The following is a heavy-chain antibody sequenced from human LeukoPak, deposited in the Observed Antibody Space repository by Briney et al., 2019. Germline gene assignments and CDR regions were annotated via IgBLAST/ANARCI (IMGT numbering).Heavy chain of an antibody. CDR2: IRSKAYGGTT. J-gene: IGHJ4*02. CDR3: TRSYMAPGTPWYFDY. Sequence: GGSLRLSCTASGFTFGDYTMSWVRQAPGKGLGWVGFIRSKAYGGTTEYAASVKGRFTISRDDSKSIAYLQMNSLKTEDTAVYYCTRSYMAPGTPWYFDYWGQGTLVTVSS. V-gene: IGHV3-49*04. D-gene: IGHD3-10*01. CDR1: GFTFGDYT.